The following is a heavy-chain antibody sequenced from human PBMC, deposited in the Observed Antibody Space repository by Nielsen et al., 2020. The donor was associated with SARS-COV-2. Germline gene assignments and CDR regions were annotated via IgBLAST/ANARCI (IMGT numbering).Heavy chain of an antibody. D-gene: IGHD6-13*01. CDR1: GFTFSSYG. CDR2: IWYDGSNK. J-gene: IGHJ4*02. CDR3: ARDRRDPVAAAGTIDY. Sequence: GGSLRLSCAASGFTFSSYGMHWVRQAPGKGLEWVAVIWYDGSNKYYADSVKGRFTISRDNSKNTLYLQMNSLRAEDTAVYYCARDRRDPVAAAGTIDYWGQGTLVTVSS. V-gene: IGHV3-33*01.